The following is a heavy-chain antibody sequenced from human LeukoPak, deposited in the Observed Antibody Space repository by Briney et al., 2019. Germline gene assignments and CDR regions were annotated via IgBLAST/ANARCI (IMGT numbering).Heavy chain of an antibody. J-gene: IGHJ4*02. CDR1: GFTFSSYG. Sequence: PGGSLRLSCAASGFTFSSYGMPWVRQAPGKGLEWVAVISYDGSNKYYADSVKGRFTISRDNSKNTLYLQMNSLRAEDTAVYYCAKDLSGIAVAYDYWGQGTLVTVSS. D-gene: IGHD6-19*01. CDR2: ISYDGSNK. V-gene: IGHV3-30*18. CDR3: AKDLSGIAVAYDY.